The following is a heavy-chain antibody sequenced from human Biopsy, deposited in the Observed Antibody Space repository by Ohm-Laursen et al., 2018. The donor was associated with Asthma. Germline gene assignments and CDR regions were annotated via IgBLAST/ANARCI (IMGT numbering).Heavy chain of an antibody. CDR1: GYSLTDLS. D-gene: IGHD4-17*01. Sequence: ASVKVSCKLSGYSLTDLSMHWVRQAPGQGLEWMGGHDHEEGGTVNARRFQGRGTMTEDTSTDTAYMELSSLSSDDTAVYYCASDFPKDYVRYNFQFWGQGTLVTVSS. V-gene: IGHV1-24*01. CDR3: ASDFPKDYVRYNFQF. J-gene: IGHJ4*02. CDR2: HDHEEGGT.